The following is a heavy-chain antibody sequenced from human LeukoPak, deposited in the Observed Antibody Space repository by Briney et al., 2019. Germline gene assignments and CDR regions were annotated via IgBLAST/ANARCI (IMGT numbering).Heavy chain of an antibody. V-gene: IGHV1-58*02. CDR1: GLTFTSSA. J-gene: IGHJ4*02. D-gene: IGHD1-26*01. Sequence: SVKVSCKASGLTFTSSAMQWVRQARGQRLEWIGWIVVGSGNTNYAQKFQERVTITRDMSTSTAYMELSSLRSEDTAVYYCAARPRVGATSYFDYWGQGTLVTVSS. CDR3: AARPRVGATSYFDY. CDR2: IVVGSGNT.